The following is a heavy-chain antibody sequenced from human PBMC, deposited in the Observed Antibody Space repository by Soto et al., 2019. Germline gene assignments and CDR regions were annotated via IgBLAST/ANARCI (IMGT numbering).Heavy chain of an antibody. CDR2: IYTSGST. J-gene: IGHJ6*02. CDR1: GGSISSYY. Sequence: PSETLSLTCTVSGGSISSYYWSWIRQPAGKGLEWIGRIYTSGSTNYNPSLKSRVTMSVDTSKNQFSLKLSSVTAADTAVYYCAGGKLGFFANYYYGMDVWGQGTTVTVYS. CDR3: AGGKLGFFANYYYGMDV. V-gene: IGHV4-4*07. D-gene: IGHD7-27*01.